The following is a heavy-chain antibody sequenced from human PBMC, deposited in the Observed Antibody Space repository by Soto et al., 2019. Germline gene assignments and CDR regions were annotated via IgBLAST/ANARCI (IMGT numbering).Heavy chain of an antibody. J-gene: IGHJ4*02. Sequence: LSLTCTVSGGSISSGDYYWSWIRQPPGKGLEWIGYIYYSGSTYYNPSLKSRVTISVDTSKNQFSLKLSSVTAADTAVYYCARVGSSIATRPFDYWGQGTLVTVSS. CDR1: GGSISSGDYY. V-gene: IGHV4-30-4*01. CDR2: IYYSGST. D-gene: IGHD6-6*01. CDR3: ARVGSSIATRPFDY.